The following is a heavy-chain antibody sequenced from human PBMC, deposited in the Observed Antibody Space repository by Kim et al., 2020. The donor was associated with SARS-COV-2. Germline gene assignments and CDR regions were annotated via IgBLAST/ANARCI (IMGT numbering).Heavy chain of an antibody. Sequence: SETLSLTCAVYGGSFSGYYWSWIRQPPGKGLEWIGEINHSGSTNYNPSLKSRVTISVDTSKNQFSLKLSSVTAADTAVYYCARKPGGDYDSSGDDAFDIWGQGTMVTVSS. CDR2: INHSGST. V-gene: IGHV4-34*01. D-gene: IGHD3-22*01. J-gene: IGHJ3*02. CDR3: ARKPGGDYDSSGDDAFDI. CDR1: GGSFSGYY.